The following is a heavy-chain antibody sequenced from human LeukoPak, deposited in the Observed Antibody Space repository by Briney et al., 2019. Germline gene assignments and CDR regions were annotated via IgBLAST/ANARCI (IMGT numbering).Heavy chain of an antibody. Sequence: SETLSLTCTVSGASISSYYWSWIRQPPGKGLEWIGYISYSGSTNYNPSLKSRVTISVDTSKNQFSLKLDSVTEIDTAMYYCARNQAVAANRGAFDIWGQGTMVTVSS. CDR1: GASISSYY. V-gene: IGHV4-59*08. J-gene: IGHJ3*02. D-gene: IGHD6-19*01. CDR3: ARNQAVAANRGAFDI. CDR2: ISYSGST.